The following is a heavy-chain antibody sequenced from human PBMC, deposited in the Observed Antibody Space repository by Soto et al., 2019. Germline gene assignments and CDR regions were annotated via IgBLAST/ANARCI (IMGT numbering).Heavy chain of an antibody. D-gene: IGHD3-3*01. CDR2: INHSGST. CDR1: GGSLSRYY. Sequence: SETLSLTCAVYGGSLSRYYWSWIRQPPGKGLGWIGEINHSGSTNYNPSLKSRVTISVDTSKNQFSLKLSSVTAADTAVYYCARVYYDFWSGYYTNYYYYYMDVWGKGTTVTVSS. CDR3: ARVYYDFWSGYYTNYYYYYMDV. J-gene: IGHJ6*03. V-gene: IGHV4-34*01.